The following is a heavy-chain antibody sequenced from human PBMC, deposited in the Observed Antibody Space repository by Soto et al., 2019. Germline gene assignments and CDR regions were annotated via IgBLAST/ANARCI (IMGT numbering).Heavy chain of an antibody. V-gene: IGHV6-1*01. Sequence: SQTLSLTCAISGDSVSSNSAVWNWIRQSPSRGLEWLGRTYYRSQWHYEYAVFVQSRISIDPDTSKTQFSLQLNSVTPEDTAVYYCVRLVGNSWLDHWGQGTLVTVSS. CDR3: VRLVGNSWLDH. CDR2: TYYRSQWHY. CDR1: GDSVSSNSAV. J-gene: IGHJ4*02. D-gene: IGHD3-9*01.